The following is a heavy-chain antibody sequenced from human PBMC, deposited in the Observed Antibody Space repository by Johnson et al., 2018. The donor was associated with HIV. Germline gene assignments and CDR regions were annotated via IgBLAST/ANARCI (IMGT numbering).Heavy chain of an antibody. J-gene: IGHJ3*01. CDR3: ARAKDAAYPYDAFDV. Sequence: VQLVESGGGLVQPGGSLRLSCAASGFTFSSYWMSWVRQAPGKGLEWVANIKQDGTEKYYVGSVKGRFTISRDNAKNSLYLQMDSLRAEDTAMYYCARAKDAAYPYDAFDVWGHGTMVIVSA. CDR2: IKQDGTEK. V-gene: IGHV3-7*03. D-gene: IGHD2-15*01. CDR1: GFTFSSYW.